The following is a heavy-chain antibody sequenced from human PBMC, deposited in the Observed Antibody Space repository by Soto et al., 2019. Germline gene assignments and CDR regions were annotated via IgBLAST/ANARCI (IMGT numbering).Heavy chain of an antibody. J-gene: IGHJ6*04. CDR3: ALGNFLDV. V-gene: IGHV4-31*03. CDR2: IDSSGAT. D-gene: IGHD3-16*01. CDR1: GVSVSSSGHY. Sequence: KTSETLSLTCTVSGVSVSSSGHYWNWVRQHPGKGLEWIGYIDSSGATYLNPSLKDRLAMSVDPSQNKFSLKVTSVTAADTAVYFCALGNFLDVGGNGTTVPVSS.